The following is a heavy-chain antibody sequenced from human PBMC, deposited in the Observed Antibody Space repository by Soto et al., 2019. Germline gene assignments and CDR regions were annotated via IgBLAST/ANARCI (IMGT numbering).Heavy chain of an antibody. Sequence: SETLSLTCTVSGGSISSYYWSWIRQPPGKGLEWIGYIYYSGSTNYNPSLKSRVTISVDTSKNQFSLKLSSVTAADTAVYYCARNYDFWSGPGMDVWGKGTTVTVSS. J-gene: IGHJ6*04. V-gene: IGHV4-59*08. CDR1: GGSISSYY. CDR2: IYYSGST. CDR3: ARNYDFWSGPGMDV. D-gene: IGHD3-3*01.